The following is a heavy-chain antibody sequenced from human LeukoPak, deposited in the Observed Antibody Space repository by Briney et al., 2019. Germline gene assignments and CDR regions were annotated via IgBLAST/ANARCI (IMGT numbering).Heavy chain of an antibody. J-gene: IGHJ4*02. Sequence: GGSLRLSCAASGFTFSSYWMHWVRQAPGKGLVWVSRINSDGSSTSYADSVKGRFTISRDNSKNTLYLQMNSLRAEDTAVYYCAKDSRYCSSTSCYHYWGQGTLVTVSS. CDR3: AKDSRYCSSTSCYHY. V-gene: IGHV3-74*01. CDR1: GFTFSSYW. D-gene: IGHD2-2*01. CDR2: INSDGSST.